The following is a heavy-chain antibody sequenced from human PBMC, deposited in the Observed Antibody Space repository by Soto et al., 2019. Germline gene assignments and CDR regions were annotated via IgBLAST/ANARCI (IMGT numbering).Heavy chain of an antibody. CDR2: ISGSGGST. V-gene: IGHV3-23*01. J-gene: IGHJ5*02. CDR3: HGVLLRSSNWFDP. D-gene: IGHD3-10*01. CDR1: GFTFSSYA. Sequence: EVQLLESGGGLVQPGGSLRLSCAASGFTFSSYAMSWVRQAPGKGLEWVSAISGSGGSTYYADSVKGRFTISRDNSKNTLYLQMNSLRAEDTAVYYCHGVLLRSSNWFDPWGQGTLVTVSS.